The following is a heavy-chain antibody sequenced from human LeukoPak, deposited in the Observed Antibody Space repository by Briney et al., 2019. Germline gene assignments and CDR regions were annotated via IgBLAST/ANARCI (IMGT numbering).Heavy chain of an antibody. CDR3: ARVRGTLYHRDY. CDR2: INPNSGGT. CDR1: GYTFTGYY. D-gene: IGHD1-1*01. V-gene: IGHV1-2*02. Sequence: GASVTVSCKSSGYTFTGYYMHWVRQAPGQGLEWMGWINPNSGGTKYAQKFQGRVTMTRDTAISTAYMELSRLRSDDTAVYYCARVRGTLYHRDYWGQGTLVTVSS. J-gene: IGHJ4*02.